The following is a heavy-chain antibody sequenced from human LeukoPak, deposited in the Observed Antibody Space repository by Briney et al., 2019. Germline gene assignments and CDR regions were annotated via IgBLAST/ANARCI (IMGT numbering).Heavy chain of an antibody. D-gene: IGHD5-24*01. CDR3: ARGIGYNYVDFDY. J-gene: IGHJ4*02. CDR1: GFTFSSYG. CDR2: IWYDGSNK. Sequence: GGSLRLSCAASGFTFSSYGMHWVRQAPGKGLEWVAVIWYDGSNKYYADSVKGRFTISRDNSKNTLYLQMNSLRAEDTAVYYCARGIGYNYVDFDYWGQGTLVTVSS. V-gene: IGHV3-33*01.